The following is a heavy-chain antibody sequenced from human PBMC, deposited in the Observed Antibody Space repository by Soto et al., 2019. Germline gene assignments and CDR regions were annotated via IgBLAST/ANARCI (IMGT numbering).Heavy chain of an antibody. CDR3: AHRHGSYDFALFDP. D-gene: IGHD3-3*01. CDR2: IYWDDDK. J-gene: IGHJ5*02. V-gene: IGHV2-5*02. CDR1: GFSLSTSGVG. Sequence: QITLKESGPTLVKPTQTLTLTCTFSGFSLSTSGVGVGWIRQPPGKALEWLALIYWDDDKRYSPSLKSRLTITKDTSKHQVVLTMTNMDPVDTATYYCAHRHGSYDFALFDPWGQGTLVTVSS.